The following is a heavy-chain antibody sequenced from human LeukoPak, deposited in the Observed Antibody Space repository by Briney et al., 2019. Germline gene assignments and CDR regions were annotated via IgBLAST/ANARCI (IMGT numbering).Heavy chain of an antibody. Sequence: ASVTVSFKASGYTFTSYDINWVRRATGPGLEWMGWMNPNSGNTGYAQKFQGRVTMTRNTSISTAYMELSSLRSEDTAVYYCARGQRRQLVVYWGQGTLVTVSS. CDR3: ARGQRRQLVVY. D-gene: IGHD6-13*01. V-gene: IGHV1-8*01. J-gene: IGHJ4*02. CDR2: MNPNSGNT. CDR1: GYTFTSYD.